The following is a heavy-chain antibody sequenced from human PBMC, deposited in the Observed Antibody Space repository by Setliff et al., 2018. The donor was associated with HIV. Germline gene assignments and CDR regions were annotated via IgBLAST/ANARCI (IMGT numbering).Heavy chain of an antibody. J-gene: IGHJ4*02. Sequence: TLSLTCTVSGGSMSSGSYFWNWIRQPAGKGLEWIGRIHSSGSANYSPSLESRVTMSIDTSKSQFSLRLTSVTAADTAVYYCARELEYSSGWFLVDYWGQGALVTVSS. CDR2: IHSSGSA. CDR1: GGSMSSGSYF. D-gene: IGHD6-19*01. CDR3: ARELEYSSGWFLVDY. V-gene: IGHV4-61*02.